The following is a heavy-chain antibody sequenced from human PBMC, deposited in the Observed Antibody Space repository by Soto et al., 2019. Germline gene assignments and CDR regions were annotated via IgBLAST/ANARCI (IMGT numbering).Heavy chain of an antibody. J-gene: IGHJ4*02. CDR2: ISSRNSYT. CDR1: GFSFSDYY. Sequence: LRLSCAGSGFSFSDYYMSWIRQAPGKGLEWVSYISSRNSYTNYADSVKGRFTISRDNAKNSLYLQMNSLKVEDTAVYYCARDYDSSGYPDYWGQGTLVTVSS. D-gene: IGHD3-22*01. CDR3: ARDYDSSGYPDY. V-gene: IGHV3-11*06.